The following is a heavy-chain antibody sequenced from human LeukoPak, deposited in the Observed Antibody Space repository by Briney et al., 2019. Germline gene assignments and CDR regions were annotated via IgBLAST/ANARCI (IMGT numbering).Heavy chain of an antibody. Sequence: GGSLRLSCTVSGFTFSSYALSWVRQAPGRGPEWVSSISSSGSRTYYAGSVKGRFSISRDISKNTVYLQMNSLRVEDTAVYYCARYCSGGDCYSPLFDYWGQGTLVTVSS. CDR2: ISSSGSRT. J-gene: IGHJ4*02. CDR1: GFTFSSYA. CDR3: ARYCSGGDCYSPLFDY. D-gene: IGHD2-15*01. V-gene: IGHV3-23*01.